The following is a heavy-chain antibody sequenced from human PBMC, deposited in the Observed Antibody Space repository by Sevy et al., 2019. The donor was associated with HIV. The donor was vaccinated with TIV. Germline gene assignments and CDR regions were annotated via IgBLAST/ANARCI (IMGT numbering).Heavy chain of an antibody. CDR2: ISSRSSYI. D-gene: IGHD2-2*01. J-gene: IGHJ4*02. CDR3: ARDGGCSSTSCLLYFDS. Sequence: GGSLRLSCVASGFTFSDYYMNWVRQAPGKGLEWVSSISSRSSYIHYADSVRGRFTISRDNAKNSLYLQMNSLRVDDTAVYFCARDGGCSSTSCLLYFDSWGQGALVTVSS. CDR1: GFTFSDYY. V-gene: IGHV3-21*01.